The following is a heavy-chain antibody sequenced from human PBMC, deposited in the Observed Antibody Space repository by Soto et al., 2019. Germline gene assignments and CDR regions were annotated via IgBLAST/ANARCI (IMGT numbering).Heavy chain of an antibody. V-gene: IGHV1-69*12. CDR3: ASAHYYDNGDYFDCDI. Sequence: QVQLVQSGTEVKKPGSSVKVSCKASGGTFSRHAVSWVRQAPGQGLEWMGAIIPIVDATNDAQKFQDRVTMTGHDTTCTVYMEMGVLSSEDTAVSFCASAHYYDNGDYFDCDIWGQGTMVIVSS. D-gene: IGHD4-17*01. CDR1: GGTFSRHA. J-gene: IGHJ3*02. CDR2: IIPIVDAT.